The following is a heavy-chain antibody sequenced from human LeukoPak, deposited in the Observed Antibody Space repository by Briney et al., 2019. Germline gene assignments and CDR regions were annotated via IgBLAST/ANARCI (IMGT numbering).Heavy chain of an antibody. CDR2: ISYDGSNK. J-gene: IGHJ4*02. Sequence: GGSLRLSCAASGFTFSSYGMHWVRQAPGKGLEWVAVISYDGSNKYYADSVKGRFTISRDNSKNTLYLQMNSLRAEDTAVYYCAKDHGYDSSGYTVYWGQGTLVTVSS. CDR3: AKDHGYDSSGYTVY. CDR1: GFTFSSYG. V-gene: IGHV3-30*18. D-gene: IGHD3-22*01.